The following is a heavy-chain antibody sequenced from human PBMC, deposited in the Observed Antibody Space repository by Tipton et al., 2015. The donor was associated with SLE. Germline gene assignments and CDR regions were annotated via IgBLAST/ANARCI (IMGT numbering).Heavy chain of an antibody. CDR3: ARGEDYDILTGPIVGFDP. D-gene: IGHD3-9*01. Sequence: TLSLTCAVYGGSFSGYYWSWIRQPPGKGLEWIGEINHSGSTNCNPSLKSRVTISVDTSKNQFSLKLSSVTAADTAVYYCARGEDYDILTGPIVGFDPWGQGTLVTVSS. V-gene: IGHV4-34*01. CDR1: GGSFSGYY. CDR2: INHSGST. J-gene: IGHJ5*02.